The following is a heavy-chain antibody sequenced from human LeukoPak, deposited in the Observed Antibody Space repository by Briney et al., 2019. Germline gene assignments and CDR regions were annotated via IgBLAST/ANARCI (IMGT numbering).Heavy chain of an antibody. CDR1: GYTFTSYY. J-gene: IGHJ4*02. CDR3: ARGDMVRGVIAPPVYFDY. CDR2: INPSGGST. Sequence: GASVKVSCKASGYTFTSYYMHWVRQAPGQGLEWMGIINPSGGSTSYAQKFQGRVIMTRDTSTSTVYMELSSLRSEDTAVYYCARGDMVRGVIAPPVYFDYWGQGTLVTVSS. V-gene: IGHV1-46*01. D-gene: IGHD3-10*01.